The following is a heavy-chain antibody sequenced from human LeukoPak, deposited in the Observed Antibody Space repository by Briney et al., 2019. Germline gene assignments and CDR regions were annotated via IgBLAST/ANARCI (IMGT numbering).Heavy chain of an antibody. CDR3: ARHDPSDNWFDP. Sequence: SETLSLTCTVSGGSISSSSYYWGWLRQPPGKGLEWIGSIYYSGSTYYNPSLKSRVTISVDTSKNQFSLKLSSVTAADTAVYYCARHDPSDNWFDPWGQGTLVTVSS. CDR1: GGSISSSSYY. V-gene: IGHV4-39*01. J-gene: IGHJ5*02. CDR2: IYYSGST.